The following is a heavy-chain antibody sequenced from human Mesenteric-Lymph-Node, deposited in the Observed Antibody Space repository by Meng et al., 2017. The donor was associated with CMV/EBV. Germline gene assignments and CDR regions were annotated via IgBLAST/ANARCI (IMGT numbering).Heavy chain of an antibody. D-gene: IGHD5-24*01. CDR2: TSSDGIRT. CDR3: ARDDVLQNAFDI. J-gene: IGHJ3*02. CDR1: GFPFSVYP. Sequence: GGSLRLSCAASGFPFSVYPMHWVRQAPGKGLEWVAFTSSDGIRTYLADSVKGRFTISRDNSKNTLYLQMNSLRAEDTAVYYCARDDVLQNAFDIWGQGTMVTVSS. V-gene: IGHV3-30-3*01.